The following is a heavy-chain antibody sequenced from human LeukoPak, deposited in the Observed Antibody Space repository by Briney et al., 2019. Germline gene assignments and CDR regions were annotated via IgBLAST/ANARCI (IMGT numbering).Heavy chain of an antibody. V-gene: IGHV3-23*01. J-gene: IGHJ5*02. D-gene: IGHD2-2*02. CDR2: ISGSGGST. CDR1: GFTFSSYA. Sequence: PGGSLRLSCAASGFTFSSYAMSWVRQAPGKGLEWASAISGSGGSTYYADSVKGRFTLSRDNSKNTLYLQMNSLRAEDTAVYYCAKDGQYQLLYTWFDPWGQGTLVTVSS. CDR3: AKDGQYQLLYTWFDP.